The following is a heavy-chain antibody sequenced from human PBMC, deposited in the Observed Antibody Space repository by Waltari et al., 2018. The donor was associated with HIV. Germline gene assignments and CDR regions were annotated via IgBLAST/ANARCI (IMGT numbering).Heavy chain of an antibody. CDR3: SRAGTAAGKSNYYYGTDV. CDR2: LWYDGSQK. Sequence: QVQLVESGGGVAQPAMSLRLPCVASAFSSSSMATHWVRRAPGKGVEWVEFLWYDGSQKYYADSVKGRVTISRDKSHNTLYLQVDSLRVEDTATYYCSRAGTAAGKSNYYYGTDVWGQGTTVTVS. J-gene: IGHJ6*02. CDR1: AFSSSSMA. V-gene: IGHV3-33*01. D-gene: IGHD6-13*01.